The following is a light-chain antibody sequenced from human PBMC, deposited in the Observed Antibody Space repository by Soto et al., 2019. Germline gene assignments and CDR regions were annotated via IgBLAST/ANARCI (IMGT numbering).Light chain of an antibody. CDR1: QSVSSSY. V-gene: IGKV3D-20*02. CDR3: QQANDWRSIT. Sequence: EIVLTQSPGTLSLSPGERATLSCRASQSVSSSYLAWYQQKPGQAPRLLIYLTSNRAAGIPARFSGSGSGTDFTLTISDVEPEDFAVYYCQQANDWRSITFGQGKRLEIK. J-gene: IGKJ5*01. CDR2: LTS.